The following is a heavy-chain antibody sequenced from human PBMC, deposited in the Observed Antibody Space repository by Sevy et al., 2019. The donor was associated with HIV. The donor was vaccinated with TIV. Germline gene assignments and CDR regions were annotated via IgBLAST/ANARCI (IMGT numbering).Heavy chain of an antibody. V-gene: IGHV1-69*13. CDR3: ARSISWCASFDY. J-gene: IGHJ4*02. D-gene: IGHD6-13*01. CDR1: GRTFRNNA. CDR2: IIPMFGTA. Sequence: ASVKVSCKASGRTFRNNAISWVRQAPGQGLQWMGGIIPMFGTANYVQKFQGRVTITADESTNTAYMELSSLRSEDTAVYYCARSISWCASFDYWGQGTLVTVSS.